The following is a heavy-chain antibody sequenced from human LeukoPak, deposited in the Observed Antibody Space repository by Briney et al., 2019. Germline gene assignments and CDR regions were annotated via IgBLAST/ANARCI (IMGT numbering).Heavy chain of an antibody. CDR3: ARLEPQPPRLGDIVVVPAAMAGWFDP. D-gene: IGHD2-2*01. CDR1: GGSIGSYY. J-gene: IGHJ5*02. Sequence: PSETLSLTRTVSGGSIGSYYWSWIRQPPGKGLEWIGYIYYSGSTNYNPSLKSRVTISVDTSKNQFSLKLSSVTAADTAVYYCARLEPQPPRLGDIVVVPAAMAGWFDPWGQGTLVTVSS. CDR2: IYYSGST. V-gene: IGHV4-59*08.